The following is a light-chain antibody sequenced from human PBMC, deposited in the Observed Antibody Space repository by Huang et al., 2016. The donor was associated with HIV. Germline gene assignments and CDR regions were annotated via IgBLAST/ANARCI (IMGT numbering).Light chain of an antibody. CDR1: KDISNY. J-gene: IGKJ2*01. Sequence: DIQMTQSPSSLSASVGDRVTITCQASKDISNYLNWYQQKPGKAPKLLIYDASNLEIGVPSRFSGSGSGTDFTFTISSLQPEDIATYYCQQYDILPYTFGQGTKLEIK. CDR2: DAS. V-gene: IGKV1-33*01. CDR3: QQYDILPYT.